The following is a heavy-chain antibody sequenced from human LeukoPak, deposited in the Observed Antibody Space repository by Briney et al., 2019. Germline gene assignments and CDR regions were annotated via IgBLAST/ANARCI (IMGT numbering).Heavy chain of an antibody. CDR1: GFTFSSYW. V-gene: IGHV3-21*01. Sequence: GGSLRLSCAASGFTFSSYWMSRVRQAPGKGLEWVSSISSSSSYIYYADSVKGRFTISRDNAKNSLYLQMNSLRAEDTAVYYCASAPPTVAPYFDYWGQGTLVTVSS. CDR3: ASAPPTVAPYFDY. J-gene: IGHJ4*02. D-gene: IGHD4-17*01. CDR2: ISSSSSYI.